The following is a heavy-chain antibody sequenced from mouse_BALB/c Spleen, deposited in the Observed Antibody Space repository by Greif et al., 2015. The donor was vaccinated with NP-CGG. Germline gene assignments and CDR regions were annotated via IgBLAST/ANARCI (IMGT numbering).Heavy chain of an antibody. J-gene: IGHJ2*01. CDR1: GFNIKDTY. V-gene: IGHV14-3*02. CDR3: AGTYFDY. CDR2: IDPANGNT. D-gene: IGHD3-3*01. Sequence: EVQVVESGAELVKPGASVKLSCTASGFNIKDTYMHWVKQRPEQGLEWIGRIDPANGNTKYDPKFQGKATITADTSSNTAYLQLSSLTSEDTAVYYCAGTYFDYWGQGTTLTVSS.